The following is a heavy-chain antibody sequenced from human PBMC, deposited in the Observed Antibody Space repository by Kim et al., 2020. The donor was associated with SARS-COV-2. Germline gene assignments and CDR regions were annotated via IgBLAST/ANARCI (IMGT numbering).Heavy chain of an antibody. CDR2: ISAYNGNT. D-gene: IGHD3-22*01. CDR3: AREVRYYYDSSGCDY. V-gene: IGHV1-18*04. J-gene: IGHJ4*02. Sequence: ASVKVSCKASGYTFTSYGISWVRQAPGQGLEWMGWISAYNGNTNYAQKLQGRVTMTTDTSTSTAYMELRSLRSDDTAVYYCAREVRYYYDSSGCDYWGQGTLVTVSS. CDR1: GYTFTSYG.